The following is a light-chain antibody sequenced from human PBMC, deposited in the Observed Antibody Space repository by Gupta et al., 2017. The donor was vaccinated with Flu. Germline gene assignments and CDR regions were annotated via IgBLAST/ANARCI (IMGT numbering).Light chain of an antibody. J-gene: IGKJ1*01. CDR3: QQYDTYWT. Sequence: DIQMTQSPSTVSASVGDRVIITCRASQSISSYLAWYQQKPGKAPKLLIYQASRLDTGFPSRFSDSGSGTEFTLTISSLQPDDFATYYCQQYDTYWTFGQGTKVEIK. CDR2: QAS. V-gene: IGKV1-5*03. CDR1: QSISSY.